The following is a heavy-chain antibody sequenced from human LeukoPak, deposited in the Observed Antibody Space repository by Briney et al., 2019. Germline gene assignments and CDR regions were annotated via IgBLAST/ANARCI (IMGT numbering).Heavy chain of an antibody. CDR1: GFTFTTYW. J-gene: IGHJ4*02. V-gene: IGHV3-7*03. Sequence: GGSLRLSCAASGFTFTTYWTSWIRQAPGKGLEWVANINQDGTDKYHVDSVKGRFTFSRDNAQNSLYLQMSSLRVEDTAVYYCVTYSTGLYKGLEFWGQGTQVTVSS. CDR2: INQDGTDK. D-gene: IGHD2-8*02. CDR3: VTYSTGLYKGLEF.